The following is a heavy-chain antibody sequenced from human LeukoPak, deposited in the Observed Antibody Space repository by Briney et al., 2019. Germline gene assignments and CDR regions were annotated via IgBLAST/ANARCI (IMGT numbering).Heavy chain of an antibody. Sequence: PGGSLRLSCAASGFPFSSHGMSWVRQAPGKGLEWVSGIIGGGGSTYYADSVKGRSTISGDNSRNTLFLQMNSLRAEDTAVYYCAHGAMYQLDYWGQGTLVTVSS. D-gene: IGHD2-2*01. CDR3: AHGAMYQLDY. V-gene: IGHV3-23*01. CDR2: IIGGGGST. CDR1: GFPFSSHG. J-gene: IGHJ4*02.